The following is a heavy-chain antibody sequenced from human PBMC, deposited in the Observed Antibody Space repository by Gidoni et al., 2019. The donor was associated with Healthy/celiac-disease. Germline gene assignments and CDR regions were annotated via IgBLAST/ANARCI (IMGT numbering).Heavy chain of an antibody. CDR2: INPNSGGT. V-gene: IGHV1-2*02. J-gene: IGHJ4*02. CDR3: ARALGHEQWLPRAYYFDY. Sequence: QVQLVQSGAEVKKPGASVKVSCKASGYTFTGYYLLWVRQAPGQGLEWMGWINPNSGGTNYAQKFQGRVTMTRDTSISTAYMELSRLRSDDTAVYYCARALGHEQWLPRAYYFDYWGQGTLVTVSS. D-gene: IGHD6-19*01. CDR1: GYTFTGYY.